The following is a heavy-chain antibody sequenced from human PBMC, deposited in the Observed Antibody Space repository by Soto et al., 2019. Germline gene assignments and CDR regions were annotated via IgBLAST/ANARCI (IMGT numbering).Heavy chain of an antibody. J-gene: IGHJ4*02. CDR1: GGTFSSYA. D-gene: IGHD1-26*01. CDR2: IIPIFGTA. Sequence: QVQLVQSGAEVKKPGSSVKVSCKASGGTFSSYAISWVRQAPGQGREWMGGIIPIFGTANYAQKFQGRVTSTADKSTSTAYMELSSLRSEDTAVYYCARDAREVGATPFFDYWGQGTLVTVSS. CDR3: ARDAREVGATPFFDY. V-gene: IGHV1-69*06.